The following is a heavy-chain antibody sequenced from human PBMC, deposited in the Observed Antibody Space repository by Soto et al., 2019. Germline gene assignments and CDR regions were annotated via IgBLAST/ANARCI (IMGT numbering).Heavy chain of an antibody. CDR2: IIGSGGST. J-gene: IGHJ3*02. D-gene: IGHD2-2*01. CDR1: VFSFRSCA. V-gene: IGHV3-23*01. CDR3: VNDRPSRDAFDI. Sequence: GFLRLLFAASVFSFRSCAMSRVRQAPGKVLEWASAIIGSGGSTYYAYAVKGRFTISRENSKNTLSLQMNILRAEETAVYYCVNDRPSRDAFDIWGQGTMVTVSS.